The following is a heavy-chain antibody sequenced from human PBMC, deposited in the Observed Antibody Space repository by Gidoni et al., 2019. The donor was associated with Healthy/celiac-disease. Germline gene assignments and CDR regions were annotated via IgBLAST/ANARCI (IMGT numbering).Heavy chain of an antibody. CDR2: ISYDGSNK. V-gene: IGHV3-30*18. J-gene: IGHJ4*02. Sequence: QVQLVESGGGVVKPGRSLRLSCAASGFTFRSYGMHWVRQAPGKGLEWVAVISYDGSNKYYADSVKGRFTISRDNSKNTLYLQMNSLRAEDTAVYYCAKDSGYSGYDYPGYWGQGTLVTVSS. CDR1: GFTFRSYG. CDR3: AKDSGYSGYDYPGY. D-gene: IGHD5-12*01.